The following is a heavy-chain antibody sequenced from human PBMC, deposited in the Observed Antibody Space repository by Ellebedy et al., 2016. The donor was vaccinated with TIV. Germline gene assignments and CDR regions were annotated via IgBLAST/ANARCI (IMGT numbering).Heavy chain of an antibody. CDR2: IYSGGNT. V-gene: IGHV3-53*01. Sequence: GESLKISCAASGFTVSNNYMSWVRQAPGKGLEWVSVIYSGGNTFYAESVKGRFTIPSDSSQNTLYLQMDSLRAEDTAVYYCASSPSQGYWGQGTLVTVSS. J-gene: IGHJ4*02. CDR1: GFTVSNNY. CDR3: ASSPSQGY.